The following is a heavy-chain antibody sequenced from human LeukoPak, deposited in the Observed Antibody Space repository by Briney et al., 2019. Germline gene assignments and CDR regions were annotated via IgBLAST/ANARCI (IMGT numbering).Heavy chain of an antibody. V-gene: IGHV4-59*01. CDR3: ARLDTYYYDSTPTYAFDI. CDR2: IYYSGST. Sequence: SETLSLTCTVSGGSITSYYWSWIRQPPGKGLEWVGYIYYSGSTNYNPSLKSRVTMSLDTSKNQFSLKLSSVTAADTAVYYCARLDTYYYDSTPTYAFDIWGQGTMVTVSS. D-gene: IGHD3-22*01. J-gene: IGHJ3*02. CDR1: GGSITSYY.